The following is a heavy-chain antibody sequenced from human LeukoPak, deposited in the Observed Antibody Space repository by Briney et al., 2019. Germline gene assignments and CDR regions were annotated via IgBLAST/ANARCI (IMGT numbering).Heavy chain of an antibody. J-gene: IGHJ4*02. CDR3: ARVGVDDYGDYEYYFDY. V-gene: IGHV3-23*01. D-gene: IGHD4-17*01. Sequence: HPGGSLRLSCAASGFTFSSYAMSWVRQAPGKGLEWVSAISGSGGSTYYADSVKGRFTISRDNAKNSLYLQMNSLRAEDTAVYYCARVGVDDYGDYEYYFDYWGQGTLVTVSS. CDR2: ISGSGGST. CDR1: GFTFSSYA.